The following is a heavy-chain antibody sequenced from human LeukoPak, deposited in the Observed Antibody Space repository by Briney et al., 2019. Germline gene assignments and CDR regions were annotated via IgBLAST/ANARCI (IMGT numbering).Heavy chain of an antibody. D-gene: IGHD2-2*01. CDR1: GYTFTSFG. J-gene: IGHJ6*02. V-gene: IGHV1-18*01. Sequence: ASVTLSCKASGYTFTSFGISWVRQAAGQGLEWMGWIRAYNGNTNYTQTIQGRVTMTTDTSTSTPYMELRSLRSDDTAVYYCARDTLGYCSRTSCYPYYYYGMDVWGQGTTVTVSS. CDR3: ARDTLGYCSRTSCYPYYYYGMDV. CDR2: IRAYNGNT.